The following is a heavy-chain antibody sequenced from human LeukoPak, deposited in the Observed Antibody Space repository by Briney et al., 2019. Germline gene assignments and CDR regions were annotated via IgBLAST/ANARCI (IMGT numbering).Heavy chain of an antibody. Sequence: SVKVSCKASGGTFSSYAISWVRQAPGQGLEWMGRIIPILGIANYAQKFQGRVTITADKSTSTAYMELSSLRSEDTAVYYCARDQIDYYDSSGYFGPDHWGQGTLVTVSS. CDR2: IIPILGIA. V-gene: IGHV1-69*04. J-gene: IGHJ4*02. D-gene: IGHD3-22*01. CDR1: GGTFSSYA. CDR3: ARDQIDYYDSSGYFGPDH.